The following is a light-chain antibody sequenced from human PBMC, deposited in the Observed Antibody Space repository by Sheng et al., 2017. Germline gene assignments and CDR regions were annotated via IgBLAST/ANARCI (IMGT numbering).Light chain of an antibody. Sequence: DFQMTQSPSTLSASVGDRVTITCRASQTIHSWLAWYQKKSGKAPKLLIYKASSLESGVPSRFSGSGYGTEFSLTISSLQPDDVATYHCQQYRTLYTFGQGTKLEI. CDR3: QQYRTLYT. CDR2: KAS. J-gene: IGKJ2*01. CDR1: QTIHSW. V-gene: IGKV1-5*03.